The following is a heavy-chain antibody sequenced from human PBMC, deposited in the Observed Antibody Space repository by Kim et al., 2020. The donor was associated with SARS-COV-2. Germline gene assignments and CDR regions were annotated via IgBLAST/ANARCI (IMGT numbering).Heavy chain of an antibody. CDR2: INHTGGT. CDR1: GGSFSGFN. V-gene: IGHV4-34*01. Sequence: SETLSLTCAVYGGSFSGFNWSWIRRPPGKGLEWIGEINHTGGTKFSPSLKSRITISVYTSKSQFSLRLRSMTATDTAVYYCARGRAGVVPSPVLGRGPYFEYYAMDVWGRGTAVAVSS. CDR3: ARGRAGVVPSPVLGRGPYFEYYAMDV. J-gene: IGHJ6*01. D-gene: IGHD2-8*02.